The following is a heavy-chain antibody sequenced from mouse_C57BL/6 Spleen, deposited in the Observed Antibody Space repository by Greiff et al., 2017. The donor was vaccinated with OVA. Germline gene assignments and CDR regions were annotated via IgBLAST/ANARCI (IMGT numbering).Heavy chain of an antibody. CDR3: ARPYYYGSSYDWYFDV. D-gene: IGHD1-1*01. CDR2: ISSGGSYT. CDR1: GFTFSSYG. Sequence: EVQGVESGGDLVKPGGSLKLSCAASGFTFSSYGMSWVRQTPDKRLEWVATISSGGSYTYYPDSVKGRFTISRDNAKNTLYLQMSSLKSEDTAMYYCARPYYYGSSYDWYFDVWGTGTTVTVSS. J-gene: IGHJ1*03. V-gene: IGHV5-6*01.